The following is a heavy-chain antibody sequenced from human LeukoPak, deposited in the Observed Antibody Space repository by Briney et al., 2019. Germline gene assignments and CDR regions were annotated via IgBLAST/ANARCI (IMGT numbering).Heavy chain of an antibody. Sequence: GGSLRLSCAASGFTFSSYAMSWVRQAPGKGLDWVSAISGSGGSTYYADSVKGRFTISRDNSKNTLYLQMNSLRAEDTAVYYCATDVLRFLEWLSLFNYFDYWGQGTLVTVSS. CDR1: GFTFSSYA. V-gene: IGHV3-23*01. J-gene: IGHJ4*02. CDR3: ATDVLRFLEWLSLFNYFDY. CDR2: ISGSGGST. D-gene: IGHD3-3*01.